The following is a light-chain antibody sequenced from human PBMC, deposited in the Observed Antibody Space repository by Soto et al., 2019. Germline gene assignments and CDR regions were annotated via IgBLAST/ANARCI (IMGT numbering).Light chain of an antibody. V-gene: IGKV3-15*01. CDR2: GAS. CDR1: QSVSSN. CDR3: KQYNHWPRGT. Sequence: EIVMTQSPATLSVSPGERATLSCRASQSVSSNLAWYQQKPGQAPRLLIYGASTRATGIPARFSGSGSGTEFTLTISSLQSEDFAVYYCKQYNHWPRGTLGQGTKVDIK. J-gene: IGKJ1*01.